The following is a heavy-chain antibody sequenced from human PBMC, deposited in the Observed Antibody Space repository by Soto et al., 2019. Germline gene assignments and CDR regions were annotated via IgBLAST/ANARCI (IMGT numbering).Heavy chain of an antibody. V-gene: IGHV3-30*18. D-gene: IGHD4-17*01. CDR1: GFTFSSYG. CDR2: ISYDGSNK. J-gene: IGHJ4*02. Sequence: GGSLRLSCAASGFTFSSYGMHWVRQAPGKGLEWVAVISYDGSNKYYADSVKGRFTISRDNSKNTLYLQMNSLRAEDTAVYYCAKDRADYGDLYFGYWGQGTLVTVSS. CDR3: AKDRADYGDLYFGY.